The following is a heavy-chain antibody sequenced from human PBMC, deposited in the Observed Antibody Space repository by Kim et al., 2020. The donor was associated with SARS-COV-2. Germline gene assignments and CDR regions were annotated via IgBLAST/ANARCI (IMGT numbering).Heavy chain of an antibody. Sequence: GGSLRLSCAASGFTFSNAWMSWVRQAPGKGLEWVGRIKSKTDGGTTDYAAPVKGRFTISRDDSKNTLYLQMNSLKTEDTAVYYCTTGDIVVVPAASPYYYYGMDVWGQGTTVTVSS. V-gene: IGHV3-15*05. J-gene: IGHJ6*02. CDR3: TTGDIVVVPAASPYYYYGMDV. CDR1: GFTFSNAW. CDR2: IKSKTDGGTT. D-gene: IGHD2-2*01.